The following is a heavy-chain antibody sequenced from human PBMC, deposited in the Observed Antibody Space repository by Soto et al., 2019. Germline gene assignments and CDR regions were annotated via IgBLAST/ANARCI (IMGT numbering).Heavy chain of an antibody. V-gene: IGHV3-23*01. Sequence: EEQLLESGGGLVQPGGSLRLSCAASGLTFSRYAMSWVRQAPGKGLEWVSIINPSGDITYYGDSVKGRFTISRDNSKNTLSLKMNSLRAEDTAVYYCAKSLRPSALTTYYFDSRGQGTLVTVSS. CDR3: AKSLRPSALTTYYFDS. CDR1: GLTFSRYA. J-gene: IGHJ4*02. D-gene: IGHD4-17*01. CDR2: INPSGDIT.